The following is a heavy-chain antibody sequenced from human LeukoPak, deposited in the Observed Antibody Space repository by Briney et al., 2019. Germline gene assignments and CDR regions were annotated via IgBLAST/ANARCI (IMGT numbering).Heavy chain of an antibody. CDR3: AKSDSVGAWDPFDY. CDR2: ISYDGSNK. J-gene: IGHJ4*02. V-gene: IGHV3-30*18. CDR1: GFTFSDYG. D-gene: IGHD1-26*01. Sequence: TGRSLRLSCAASGFTFSDYGMHWVRQAPGKGLEWVAVISYDGSNKYSADSVKGRFTISRDNSKNTLYLQMNSLRAEDTAVYYCAKSDSVGAWDPFDYWGQGTLVTVSS.